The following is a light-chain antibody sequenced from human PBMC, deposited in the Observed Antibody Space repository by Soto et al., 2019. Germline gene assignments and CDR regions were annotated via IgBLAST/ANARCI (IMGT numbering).Light chain of an antibody. CDR2: AAS. V-gene: IGKV1-6*01. J-gene: IGKJ2*01. CDR1: QGIRND. CDR3: LQDYDYPYT. Sequence: AIQMTQPPSSLSASVGDRVTITCRASQGIRNDLGWYQQKPGKAPKLLIYAASSLQGGVPSRFSGSASGTDFTLTISSLQPEDFATYFCLQDYDYPYTFGQGTKLEIK.